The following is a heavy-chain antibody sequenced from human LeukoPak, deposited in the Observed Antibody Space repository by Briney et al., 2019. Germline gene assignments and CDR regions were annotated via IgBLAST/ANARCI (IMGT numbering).Heavy chain of an antibody. CDR2: IYSGGST. CDR3: AKSSPRGSYSIIDFDY. D-gene: IGHD1-26*01. Sequence: GGSLRLSCAASGFTVSSNYMSWVRQAPGKGLEWVSVIYSGGSTYYADSVKGRFTMSRDNSKNTLYLQMNSLRAEDTAVYYCAKSSPRGSYSIIDFDYWGQGTLVTVSS. J-gene: IGHJ4*02. CDR1: GFTVSSNY. V-gene: IGHV3-53*01.